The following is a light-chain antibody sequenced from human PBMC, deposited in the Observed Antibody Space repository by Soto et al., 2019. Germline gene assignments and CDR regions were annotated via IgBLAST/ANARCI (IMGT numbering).Light chain of an antibody. Sequence: QSALTQPASVSGSPGQSNTISCTGTSSDVGGYNYVSWYQQHPGKAPKLMIYDVSNRPSGVSNRFSGSKSGDTASLTISGLQAEDEADYYCSSYTSNSTLVVFGGRTKLTVL. CDR3: SSYTSNSTLVV. CDR2: DVS. CDR1: SSDVGGYNY. V-gene: IGLV2-14*03. J-gene: IGLJ2*01.